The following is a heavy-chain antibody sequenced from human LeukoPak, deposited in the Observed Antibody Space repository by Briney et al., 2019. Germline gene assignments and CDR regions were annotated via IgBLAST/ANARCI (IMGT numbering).Heavy chain of an antibody. Sequence: PSETLSLTCTVSGGSISSYYWSWIRQPPGKGLEWIGYIYYTESTNYNPSLRGRVTMFVDMSKNQFSLRMSSVTAADTAVYYCARHRAYSSSSPFDYWGQGTLVTVSS. J-gene: IGHJ4*02. CDR2: IYYTEST. V-gene: IGHV4-59*08. CDR3: ARHRAYSSSSPFDY. CDR1: GGSISSYY. D-gene: IGHD6-6*01.